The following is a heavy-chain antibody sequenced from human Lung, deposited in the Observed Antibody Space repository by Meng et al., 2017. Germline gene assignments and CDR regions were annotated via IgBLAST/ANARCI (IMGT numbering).Heavy chain of an antibody. CDR1: GYTFTSYA. CDR2: INTNTGNP. V-gene: IGHV7-4-1*02. D-gene: IGHD3-10*01. J-gene: IGHJ2*01. CDR3: ASGWFGELFGYFDL. Sequence: VQTGAELKKPGASVKVSCKASGYTFTSYAMNWVRQAPGQGLEWMGWINTNTGNPTYAQGFTGQFAFSLDTSVSTAYLQISSLKAEDTAVYYCASGWFGELFGYFDLWGRGTLVTVSS.